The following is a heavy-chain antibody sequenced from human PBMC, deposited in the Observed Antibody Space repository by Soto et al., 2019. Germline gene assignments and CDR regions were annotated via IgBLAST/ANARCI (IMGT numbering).Heavy chain of an antibody. CDR3: ARVFTRDYYGSGSYWSPTYYYGMDV. CDR2: IIPIFGTA. Sequence: SVKVSCKASGGTFSSYAISWVRQAPGQGXEWMGGIIPIFGTANYAQKFQGRVTITADESTSTAYMELSSLRSEDTAVYHCARVFTRDYYGSGSYWSPTYYYGMDVWGQGTTVTVCS. V-gene: IGHV1-69*13. CDR1: GGTFSSYA. J-gene: IGHJ6*02. D-gene: IGHD3-10*01.